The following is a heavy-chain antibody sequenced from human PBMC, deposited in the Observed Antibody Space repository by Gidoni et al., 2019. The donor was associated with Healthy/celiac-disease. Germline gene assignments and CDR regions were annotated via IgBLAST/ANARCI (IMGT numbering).Heavy chain of an antibody. D-gene: IGHD3-10*01. Sequence: EVQLLEPGGGLVQPGGSLRLSCAASGFTFSSYAMSWVRQAPGKGLEWVSAISGSGGSTYYADSVKGRFTISRDNSKNTLYLQMNSLRAEDTAVYYCAKVSLINGSDGAYYFDYWGQGTLVTVSS. CDR1: GFTFSSYA. J-gene: IGHJ4*02. CDR3: AKVSLINGSDGAYYFDY. CDR2: ISGSGGST. V-gene: IGHV3-23*01.